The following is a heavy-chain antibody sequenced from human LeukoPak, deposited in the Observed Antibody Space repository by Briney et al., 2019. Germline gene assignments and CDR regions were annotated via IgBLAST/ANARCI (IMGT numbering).Heavy chain of an antibody. D-gene: IGHD4-17*01. CDR3: ARGTMTTVTYYFDY. CDR2: INHSGST. J-gene: IGHJ4*02. V-gene: IGHV4-34*01. Sequence: SETLSLTCAVYGGSFSGYYWSWIRQPPGKGLEWIGEINHSGSTNYNPSLKSRVTISVDTSKNQFSLKLSSVTAADTAVYCCARGTMTTVTYYFDYWGQGTLVTVSS. CDR1: GGSFSGYY.